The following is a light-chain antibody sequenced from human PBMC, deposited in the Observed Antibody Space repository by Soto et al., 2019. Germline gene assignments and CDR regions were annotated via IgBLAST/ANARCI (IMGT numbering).Light chain of an antibody. J-gene: IGLJ1*01. CDR2: DVR. CDR3: SSYTSSSTYV. CDR1: SSDVGYYNY. Sequence: QSALTQPASVSGSPGQSITISCTGTSSDVGYYNYVSWYQQHPGKAPKLMIYDVRNRPSGVSNRCSGSKSGNTASLTISGLQAEDEADYYCSSYTSSSTYVFGTGTKVTVL. V-gene: IGLV2-14*03.